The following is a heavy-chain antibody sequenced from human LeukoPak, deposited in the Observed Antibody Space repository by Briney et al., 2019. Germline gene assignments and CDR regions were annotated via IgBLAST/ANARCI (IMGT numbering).Heavy chain of an antibody. CDR2: LSGSGITT. V-gene: IGHV3-23*01. CDR1: GFAFSNSA. Sequence: PWGSLRLSCAASGFAFSNSAMSWVRQAPGKGLEWVSTLSGSGITTYYADSVKGRFTISRDNSKNTLYLQMNSLRAEDTAVYYCAKGIYSSGWSYFDYWGHGTLVTVSS. CDR3: AKGIYSSGWSYFDY. J-gene: IGHJ4*01. D-gene: IGHD6-19*01.